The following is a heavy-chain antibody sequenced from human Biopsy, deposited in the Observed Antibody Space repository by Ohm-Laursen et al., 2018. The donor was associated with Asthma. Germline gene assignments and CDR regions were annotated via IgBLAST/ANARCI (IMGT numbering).Heavy chain of an antibody. V-gene: IGHV3-30-3*01. J-gene: IGHJ4*02. CDR2: GGRYYGGGLK. CDR3: ARDVMEWYLPAFDF. D-gene: IGHD3-3*01. Sequence: SSLRLSCSASGFTFRSYAMHWVRQAPGKGLEWVAVGGRYYGGGLKYYADSVNGRFTVSRDDSKNTLYLQMNSLRPDDTAVYYCARDVMEWYLPAFDFWGQGTLVTVSS. CDR1: GFTFRSYA.